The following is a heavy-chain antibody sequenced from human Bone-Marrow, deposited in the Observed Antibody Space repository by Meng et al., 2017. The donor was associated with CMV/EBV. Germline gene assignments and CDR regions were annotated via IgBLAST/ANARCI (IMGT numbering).Heavy chain of an antibody. CDR2: IYYSGST. Sequence: SETLSLTCTVSGGSISSYYWSWIRQPPGKGLEWIGYIYYSGSTNYNPSLKSRVTISVDTSKNQFSLKLSSMTAADTAVYYCARTTVTTKGYYYGMDVWGQGTTVTVSS. J-gene: IGHJ6*02. V-gene: IGHV4-59*01. CDR3: ARTTVTTKGYYYGMDV. CDR1: GGSISSYY. D-gene: IGHD4-11*01.